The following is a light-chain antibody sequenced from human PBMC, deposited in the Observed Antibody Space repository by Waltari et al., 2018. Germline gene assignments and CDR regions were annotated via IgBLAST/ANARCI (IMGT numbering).Light chain of an antibody. V-gene: IGLV2-14*03. CDR2: NVV. CDR3: ASYVTTTTLVV. J-gene: IGLJ3*02. CDR1: SSDIGASNY. Sequence: QSALTQPASVSGSPGQSITLSCTGTSSDIGASNYISWYQQHPGKAPKLLIYNVVNRPVGVSNRFSGSKSGNSASLAISGLQPEDEANYYCASYVTTTTLVVFGGGTTLTVL.